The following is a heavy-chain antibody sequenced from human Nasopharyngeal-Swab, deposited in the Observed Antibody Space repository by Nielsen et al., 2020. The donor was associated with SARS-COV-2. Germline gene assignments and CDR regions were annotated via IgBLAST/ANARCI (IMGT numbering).Heavy chain of an antibody. CDR3: ARDLWSSSSWYALELTRGIDP. V-gene: IGHV1-3*01. Sequence: WVRQAPGQRLEWMVWINAGNGNTKYSQKFQGRVTITRDTSASTAYMELSSLRSEDTAVYYCARDLWSSSSWYALELTRGIDPWGQGTLVTVSS. D-gene: IGHD6-13*01. CDR2: INAGNGNT. J-gene: IGHJ5*02.